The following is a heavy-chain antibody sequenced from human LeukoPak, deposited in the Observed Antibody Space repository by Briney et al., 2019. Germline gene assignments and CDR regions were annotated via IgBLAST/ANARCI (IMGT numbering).Heavy chain of an antibody. J-gene: IGHJ4*02. CDR1: GGSISRSNW. CDR3: ATYYDILSGYTFDY. D-gene: IGHD3-9*01. V-gene: IGHV4-4*02. Sequence: PSGTLSLTCTVSGGSISRSNWWSWVRQPPGKGLGWFGEIHDTGSTNYNPPLKSRVTMSLDKSKNQFSLNLNSVTAADTAVYYCATYYDILSGYTFDYWGQGTLVVVSS. CDR2: IHDTGST.